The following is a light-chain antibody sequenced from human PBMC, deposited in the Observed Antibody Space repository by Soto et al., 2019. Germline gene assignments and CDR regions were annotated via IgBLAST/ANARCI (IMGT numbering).Light chain of an antibody. J-gene: IGKJ2*01. V-gene: IGKV3-20*01. CDR2: GAS. CDR3: QQVNTYPHT. CDR1: QTFTTSS. Sequence: EIVLTQSPGTLSLSPGERATLSCRASQTFTTSSLAWYQQKPGQAPRLLISGASNRATGIPDRFSGSGSGTDFTLTISRLEPEDFATYYCQQVNTYPHTFGQGTKLEIK.